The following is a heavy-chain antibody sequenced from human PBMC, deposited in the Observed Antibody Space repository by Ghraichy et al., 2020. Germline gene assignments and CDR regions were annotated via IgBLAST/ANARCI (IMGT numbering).Heavy chain of an antibody. CDR1: VGSISSSSYY. J-gene: IGHJ5*02. CDR3: ASWDSRGRFDP. Sequence: SETLSLTCTVSVGSISSSSYYLGLIRQPPGKGLEWIGSIYYSGSTYYNPSLKTRVTISVDTSKNQFSLKLSSVTAADTAVYYCASWDSRGRFDPWGQGTLVTVAS. V-gene: IGHV4-39*01. CDR2: IYYSGST. D-gene: IGHD6-19*01.